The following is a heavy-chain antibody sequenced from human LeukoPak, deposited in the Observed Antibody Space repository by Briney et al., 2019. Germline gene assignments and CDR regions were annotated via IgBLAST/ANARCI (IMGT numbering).Heavy chain of an antibody. Sequence: GGSLRLSCAASGFTFDDYAMHWVRQAPGKGLEWVSGISWNSGSIGYADSVKGRFTISRDNAKNSLYLQMNSLRAEDTALYYCAKVRDYGGPAEAFDIWGQGTMVTVSS. CDR1: GFTFDDYA. CDR3: AKVRDYGGPAEAFDI. J-gene: IGHJ3*02. D-gene: IGHD4-23*01. CDR2: ISWNSGSI. V-gene: IGHV3-9*01.